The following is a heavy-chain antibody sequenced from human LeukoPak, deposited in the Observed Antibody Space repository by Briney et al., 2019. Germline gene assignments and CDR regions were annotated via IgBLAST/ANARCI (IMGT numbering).Heavy chain of an antibody. CDR2: INPNSGGT. CDR1: GYTFTGYY. D-gene: IGHD6-13*01. CDR3: ARSRAAGVFDY. V-gene: IGHV1-2*02. Sequence: GASVKVSCKASGYTFTGYYIYWVRQAPGQGLEWMGWINPNSGGTNYAQKFQGRVTMTRDTSISTAYMELSRLRSDDTAVYYCARSRAAGVFDYWGQGTLVTVSS. J-gene: IGHJ4*02.